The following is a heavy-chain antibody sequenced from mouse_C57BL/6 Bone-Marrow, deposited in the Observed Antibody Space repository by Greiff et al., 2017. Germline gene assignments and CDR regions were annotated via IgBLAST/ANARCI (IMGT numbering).Heavy chain of an antibody. D-gene: IGHD1-1*01. CDR3: ARGDYYGSPWFAY. J-gene: IGHJ3*01. CDR2: IHPNSGST. Sequence: LQPGAELVKPGASVKLSCKASGYTFTSYWMHWVKQRPGQGLEWIGMIHPNSGSTNYYEKFKSKDTLTVVKSSSTAYMQLSSLTSEDSAVYYCARGDYYGSPWFAYWGQGTLVTVSA. V-gene: IGHV1-64*01. CDR1: GYTFTSYW.